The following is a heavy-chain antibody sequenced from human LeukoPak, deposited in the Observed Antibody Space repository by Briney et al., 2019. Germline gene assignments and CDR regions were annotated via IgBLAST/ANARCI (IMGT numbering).Heavy chain of an antibody. J-gene: IGHJ4*02. CDR2: VPNDGTST. D-gene: IGHD1-26*01. CDR1: GFSLSNYW. CDR3: SRGAGSYSDY. Sequence: GGSLRLSCAVSGFSLSNYWMHWFRQVPGKGLMWVSRVPNDGTSTGYADSVKGRFTISRGNAKNTLYLQMISLRAEDTAVYYCSRGAGSYSDYWGQGTLVTVSS. V-gene: IGHV3-74*01.